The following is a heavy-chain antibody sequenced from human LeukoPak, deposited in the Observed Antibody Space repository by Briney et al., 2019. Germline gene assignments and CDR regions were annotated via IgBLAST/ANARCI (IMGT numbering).Heavy chain of an antibody. D-gene: IGHD3-3*01. CDR1: GFTFSSYG. CDR2: IRYDGSNK. Sequence: GGSLRLSCAASGFTFSSYGMYWVRQAPGKGLEWVAFIRYDGSNKYYADSVKGRFTVSRDNSKNTLYLHVNSLRPEDTAVYYCARDDFWSGYSIGWGQGTLVTVSS. V-gene: IGHV3-30*02. CDR3: ARDDFWSGYSIG. J-gene: IGHJ4*02.